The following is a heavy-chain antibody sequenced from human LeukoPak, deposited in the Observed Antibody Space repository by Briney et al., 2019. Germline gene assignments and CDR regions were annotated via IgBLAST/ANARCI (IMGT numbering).Heavy chain of an antibody. Sequence: GGSLRLSCAASGFTFSSYSMNWVRQAPGKGLVGVSSISSSSSYIYYADSVKGRFTISRDNAKNSLYLQMNSLRAEDTAVYYCAGAPYDSSGYYYYWGQGTLVTVSS. V-gene: IGHV3-21*01. CDR3: AGAPYDSSGYYYY. CDR2: ISSSSSYI. CDR1: GFTFSSYS. D-gene: IGHD3-22*01. J-gene: IGHJ4*02.